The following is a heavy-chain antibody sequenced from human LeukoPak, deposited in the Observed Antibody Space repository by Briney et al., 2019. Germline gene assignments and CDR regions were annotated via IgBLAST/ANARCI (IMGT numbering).Heavy chain of an antibody. CDR3: ARDYGGSSGWFDP. D-gene: IGHD4-23*01. V-gene: IGHV1-8*01. CDR2: MSPNSDNT. CDR1: GYTFTSYE. J-gene: IGHJ5*02. Sequence: GASVKVSCKASGYTFTSYEINWVRQATGQGLEWMGWMSPNSDNTGYAQKFQGRVTFTRDTSISTAYMELRSLTSEDTAVYYCARDYGGSSGWFDPWGQGTLVTVSS.